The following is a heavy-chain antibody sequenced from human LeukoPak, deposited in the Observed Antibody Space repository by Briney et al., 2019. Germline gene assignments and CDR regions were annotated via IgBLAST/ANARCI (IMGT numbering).Heavy chain of an antibody. CDR3: ARGRYSGSYSDY. CDR1: GGSISSGGYY. V-gene: IGHV4-31*03. Sequence: SETLSLTCTVSGGSISSGGYYWRWIRQHPGKGLEWIVYIYYSGSTCYNPSLKSRVTISVDTSKNQFSLKLSSVTAADTAVYYCARGRYSGSYSDYWGQGTLVTVSS. CDR2: IYYSGST. J-gene: IGHJ4*02. D-gene: IGHD1-26*01.